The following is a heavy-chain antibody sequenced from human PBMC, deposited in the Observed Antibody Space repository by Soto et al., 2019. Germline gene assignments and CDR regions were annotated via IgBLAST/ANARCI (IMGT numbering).Heavy chain of an antibody. CDR3: ARRRYFYDSSVAAFDI. Sequence: ASVKVSCKASGHTLTGYYVHWVRQAPGQGLEWMGWINPNSGETNHAQKFQGRVTMTRDTSIFTAYMELRRLRSDDTAVYYCARRRYFYDSSVAAFDIWGQGTMVTVSS. D-gene: IGHD3-22*01. CDR1: GHTLTGYY. CDR2: INPNSGET. V-gene: IGHV1-2*02. J-gene: IGHJ3*02.